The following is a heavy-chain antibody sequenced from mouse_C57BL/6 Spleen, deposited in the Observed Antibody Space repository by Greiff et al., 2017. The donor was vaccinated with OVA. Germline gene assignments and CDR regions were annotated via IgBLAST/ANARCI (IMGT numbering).Heavy chain of an antibody. CDR2: INPNNGGT. CDR3: ARWKNDYDAWYFDV. Sequence: LQQSGPELVKPGASVKLSCKASGYTFTDSNMHWVKQSPGKSLEWIGYINPNNGGTSYNQKFKGKATLTVNKSSSTAYMELRSLTSEDSAVYYCARWKNDYDAWYFDVWGTGTTVTVSS. V-gene: IGHV1-22*01. J-gene: IGHJ1*03. D-gene: IGHD2-4*01. CDR1: GYTFTDSN.